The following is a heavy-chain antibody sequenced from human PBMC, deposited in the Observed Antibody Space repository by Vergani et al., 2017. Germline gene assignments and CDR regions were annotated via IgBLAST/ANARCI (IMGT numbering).Heavy chain of an antibody. V-gene: IGHV3-21*06. J-gene: IGHJ2*01. Sequence: EAYLVQSGGGLVTPGGSLRLSCAASGFNFPSFTMNWVRQAPGRGLEWISSIKFPPGEFFYADSVKGRFTISRDNTKNSLSLQMSGLRGEGTAVYYCVRLPRSPWNVDLWGRGTLITVSS. CDR1: GFNFPSFT. CDR3: VRLPRSPWNVDL. CDR2: IKFPPGEF.